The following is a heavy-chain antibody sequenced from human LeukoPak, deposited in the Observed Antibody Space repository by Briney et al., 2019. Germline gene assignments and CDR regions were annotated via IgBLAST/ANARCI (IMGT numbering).Heavy chain of an antibody. Sequence: GGSLRLSCAASGFTFSSYSMNWVRQAPGKGLEWVSSISSSSSYIYYADSVKGRFTISRDNAKNSLYLQMNSLRAEDTAVYYCAKDPRYCSSTSCYKGTGIDWFDPWGQGTLVTVSS. CDR2: ISSSSSYI. CDR1: GFTFSSYS. CDR3: AKDPRYCSSTSCYKGTGIDWFDP. D-gene: IGHD2-2*02. J-gene: IGHJ5*02. V-gene: IGHV3-21*04.